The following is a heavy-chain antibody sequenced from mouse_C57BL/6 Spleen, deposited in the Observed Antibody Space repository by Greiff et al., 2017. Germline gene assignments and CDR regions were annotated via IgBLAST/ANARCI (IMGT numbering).Heavy chain of an antibody. CDR2: ISDGGSYT. CDR3: ARFITKGAMDY. D-gene: IGHD1-1*01. V-gene: IGHV5-4*01. J-gene: IGHJ4*01. Sequence: VQLKASGGGLVKPGGSLKLSCAASGFTFSSYAMSWVRQTPEKRLEWVATISDGGSYTYYPDNVKGRFTISRDNAKNNLYLQMSHLKSEDTAMYYCARFITKGAMDYEGQGTSVNVAS. CDR1: GFTFSSYA.